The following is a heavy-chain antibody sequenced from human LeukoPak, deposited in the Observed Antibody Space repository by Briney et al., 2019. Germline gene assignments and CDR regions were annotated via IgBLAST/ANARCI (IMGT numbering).Heavy chain of an antibody. CDR1: GGSISSGGYS. V-gene: IGHV4-30-2*01. CDR2: IYHSGST. J-gene: IGHJ4*02. Sequence: SETLSLTCAVSGGSISSGGYSWSWIRQPPGKGLEWIGYIYHSGSTYYNPSLKSRVTISVDRSKNQFSLKLSSVIAADTAVYYCARDDSITGTTWGQGTLVTVSS. D-gene: IGHD1-20*01. CDR3: ARDDSITGTT.